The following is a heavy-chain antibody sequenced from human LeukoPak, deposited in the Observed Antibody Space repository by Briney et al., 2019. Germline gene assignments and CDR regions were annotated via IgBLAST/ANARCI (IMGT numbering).Heavy chain of an antibody. CDR1: GGSVSSISSY. D-gene: IGHD3-22*01. Sequence: PSESLSLTCTVSGGSVSSISSYWGWIRQPPGKGLEWFGGIRYSGRSYYNPSLQSRVTMSVDTSKYRFSLRLSSVTAADTAVYSCARHYYDSSGLAYYFDNWGQGTLVTVSS. CDR2: IRYSGRS. J-gene: IGHJ4*02. V-gene: IGHV4-39*01. CDR3: ARHYYDSSGLAYYFDN.